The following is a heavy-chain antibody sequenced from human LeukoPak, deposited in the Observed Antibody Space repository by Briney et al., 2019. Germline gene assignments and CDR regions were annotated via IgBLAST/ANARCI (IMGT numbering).Heavy chain of an antibody. CDR3: ARGPHSSSWYPYYYYYMDV. CDR1: GYTFTSYD. CDR2: MNPNSGNT. J-gene: IGHJ6*03. D-gene: IGHD6-13*01. V-gene: IGHV1-8*01. Sequence: ASVKVSCKASGYTFTSYDINWVRQVTGQGLEWMGWMNPNSGNTGYAQKFQGRVTMTRNTSISTAYMELSSLRSEDTAVYYCARGPHSSSWYPYYYYYMDVWGKGTTVTVSS.